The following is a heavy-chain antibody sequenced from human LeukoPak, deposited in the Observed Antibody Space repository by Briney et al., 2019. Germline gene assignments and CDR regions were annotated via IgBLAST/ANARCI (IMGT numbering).Heavy chain of an antibody. D-gene: IGHD3-22*01. CDR3: ARGTYYYDSSGYYSGGFDY. CDR1: GFTFSSYS. J-gene: IGHJ4*02. V-gene: IGHV3-21*01. CDR2: ISSSSSYI. Sequence: GGSLRLSCAASGFTFSSYSMNWVRQAPGKGLEWVSSISSSSSYIYYADSVKGRFTISRDNAKNSLYLQMNSLRAEDTAVYFCARGTYYYDSSGYYSGGFDYWGQGTLVTVSS.